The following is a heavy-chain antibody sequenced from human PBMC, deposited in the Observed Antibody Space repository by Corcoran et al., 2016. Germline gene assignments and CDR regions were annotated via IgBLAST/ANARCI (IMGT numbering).Heavy chain of an antibody. J-gene: IGHJ3*02. CDR2: IIPIFGTA. Sequence: QVQLVQSGAEVKKPGSSVKVSCKASGGTFSSYAISWVRQAPGQGLEWMGGIIPIFGTANYAQKFQSRVTITADESTSTAYMELLSLRSEDTAVYYCARMLFRGNYDDAFDIWGQGTILTGSS. CDR1: GGTFSSYA. V-gene: IGHV1-69*01. CDR3: ARMLFRGNYDDAFDI. D-gene: IGHD1-7*01.